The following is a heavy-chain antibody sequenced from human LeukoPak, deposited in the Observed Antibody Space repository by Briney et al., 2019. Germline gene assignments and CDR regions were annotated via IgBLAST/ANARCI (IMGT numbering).Heavy chain of an antibody. Sequence: SETLSFTCAVYGGSFSGYYWSWIRQPPGKGLGWIGEINDSGSTYYNPSLKSRVTISVDTSKNQFSLKLSSVTAAGTAVYYCARGGGDYYDYVWGSYRPYYFDYWGQGTLVTVSS. CDR1: GGSFSGYY. V-gene: IGHV4-34*01. J-gene: IGHJ4*02. D-gene: IGHD3-16*02. CDR3: ARGGGDYYDYVWGSYRPYYFDY. CDR2: INDSGST.